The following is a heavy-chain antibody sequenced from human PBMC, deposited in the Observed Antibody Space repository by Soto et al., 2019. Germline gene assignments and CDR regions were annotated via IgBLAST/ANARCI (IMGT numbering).Heavy chain of an antibody. CDR2: IDYNGVA. V-gene: IGHV4-59*08. Sequence: SETLSLTCTVSGGSITGYYWGWVRQPPGRGLEWIGYIDYNGVADYSPSLKSRVFISIDTSRNQFSLRLNSMTAADTAIYFCARHFTGVCSGGPCTYYYDFWGQGILVTVSS. D-gene: IGHD2-15*01. J-gene: IGHJ4*02. CDR1: GGSITGYY. CDR3: ARHFTGVCSGGPCTYYYDF.